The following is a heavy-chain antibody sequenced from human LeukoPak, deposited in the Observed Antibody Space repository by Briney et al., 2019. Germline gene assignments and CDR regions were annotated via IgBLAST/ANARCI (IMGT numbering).Heavy chain of an antibody. CDR1: GFTFKNYA. CDR3: ASRILYDAGGNSGRYALHV. J-gene: IGHJ3*01. V-gene: IGHV3-23*01. CDR2: VSGNSGST. Sequence: SGGSLRLSCAASGFTFKNYAMNWVRQAPGKGLEWVSAVSGNSGSTYYADSVKGRFAVSRDNSKNTLCLQMSSLRAEDAAVYYCASRILYDAGGNSGRYALHVWGQGTLVTVSS. D-gene: IGHD4-23*01.